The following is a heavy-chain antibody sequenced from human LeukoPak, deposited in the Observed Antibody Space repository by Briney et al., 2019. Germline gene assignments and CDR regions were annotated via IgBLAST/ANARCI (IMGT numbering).Heavy chain of an antibody. CDR3: ARGVRGVQNWFDP. CDR1: GGTFSSYA. D-gene: IGHD3-10*01. Sequence: GSSVKASCKASGGTFSSYAISWVRQAPGQGLEWMGGIIPIFGTANYAQKFQGRVTITADESTSTAYMELSSLRSEDTAVYYCARGVRGVQNWFDPWGQGALVTVSS. CDR2: IIPIFGTA. J-gene: IGHJ5*02. V-gene: IGHV1-69*01.